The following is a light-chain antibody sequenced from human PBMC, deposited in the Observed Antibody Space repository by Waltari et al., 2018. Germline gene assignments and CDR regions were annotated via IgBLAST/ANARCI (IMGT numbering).Light chain of an antibody. CDR1: QSLLHSDGKTH. CDR3: MQNIQIPVS. V-gene: IGKV2D-29*01. Sequence: DIVMTQTPLSLSVTPGPAASISCTSSQSLLHSDGKTHLYWYLQKPGQPPQLLIYEVSNRFSGVPERFSGGGSGTDFTLKISRVEAEDVGLYYCMQNIQIPVSFGGGTKVEIK. CDR2: EVS. J-gene: IGKJ4*01.